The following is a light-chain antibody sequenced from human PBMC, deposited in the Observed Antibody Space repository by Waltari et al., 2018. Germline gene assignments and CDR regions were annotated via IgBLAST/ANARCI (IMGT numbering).Light chain of an antibody. CDR2: WAS. V-gene: IGKV4-1*01. CDR3: QQYYSTPLT. J-gene: IGKJ4*01. Sequence: DIVMTQSPDSLAVSLGERAPTNCKSSQSVLYSPNNKHYLAWYQQKPGQPPKLLIYWASTRESGVPDLFSGSGSGTEFTLPISSLQAEDVAVYYCQQYYSTPLTFGGGTKVEIK. CDR1: QSVLYSPNNKHY.